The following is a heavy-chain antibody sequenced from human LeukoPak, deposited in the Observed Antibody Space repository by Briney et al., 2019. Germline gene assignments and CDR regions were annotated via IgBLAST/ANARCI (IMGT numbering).Heavy chain of an antibody. CDR1: GSTFGDYA. D-gene: IGHD3-22*01. CDR2: IRSKAYGGTP. CDR3: TREPPYYDSSGYYFGYYYGMDV. V-gene: IGHV3-49*04. Sequence: GSLRLSCTASGSTFGDYAMSWVRQAPEKGLEWVGFIRSKAYGGTPEYAASVRGRFTISRDDSKSIAYLQMDSLKTEDTAVYYCTREPPYYDSSGYYFGYYYGMDVWGQGTTVTVSS. J-gene: IGHJ6*02.